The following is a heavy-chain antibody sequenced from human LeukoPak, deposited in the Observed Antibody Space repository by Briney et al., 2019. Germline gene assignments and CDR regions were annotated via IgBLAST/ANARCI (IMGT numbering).Heavy chain of an antibody. Sequence: GGSLRLSCAASGFTFNTYTMNWVRQAPGKGLEWVSYISGSSGIIYYADSVKGRFTISRDNAKNSLYLQMNSLRAEDTAVYYCAGSGWPRDYWGQGTLVTVSS. J-gene: IGHJ4*02. CDR3: AGSGWPRDY. D-gene: IGHD6-19*01. CDR1: GFTFNTYT. V-gene: IGHV3-21*05. CDR2: ISGSSGII.